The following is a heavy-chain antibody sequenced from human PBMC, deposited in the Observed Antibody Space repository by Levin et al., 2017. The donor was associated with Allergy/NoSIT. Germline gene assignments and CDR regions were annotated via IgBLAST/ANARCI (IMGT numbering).Heavy chain of an antibody. V-gene: IGHV1-2*02. CDR3: ARATYDFWSGYKTRVFDY. J-gene: IGHJ4*02. Sequence: ASVKVSCKASGYTFSGYYMHWVRQAPGQGLEWMGWINPNSGDTDYAQKFQGRVTMTRDTSISTASMVLSRLRSDDTAVYSCARATYDFWSGYKTRVFDYWGQGTLVTVSS. D-gene: IGHD3-3*01. CDR1: GYTFSGYY. CDR2: INPNSGDT.